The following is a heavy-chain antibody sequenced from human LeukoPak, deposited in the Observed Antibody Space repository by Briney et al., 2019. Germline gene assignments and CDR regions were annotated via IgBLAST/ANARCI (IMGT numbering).Heavy chain of an antibody. V-gene: IGHV3-7*04. Sequence: GGSLRLSCATSGFNFSDSRMTWVRQAPGKGLQWVANVNRDGTEKHFLDSVEGRFTISRDNANKALYLQMSSLTPQDTAVYFCVRGDWYFESWGREPWSPSPQ. J-gene: IGHJ4*02. CDR1: GFNFSDSR. CDR2: VNRDGTEK. CDR3: VRGDWYFES. D-gene: IGHD2-21*01.